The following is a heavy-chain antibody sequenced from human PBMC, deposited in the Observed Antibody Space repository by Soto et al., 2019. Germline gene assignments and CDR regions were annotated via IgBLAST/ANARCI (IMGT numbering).Heavy chain of an antibody. CDR1: GYTFTSYG. V-gene: IGHV1-18*01. CDR2: ISAYNGNT. J-gene: IGHJ6*02. CDR3: ARDGGEYSCSTPPREYYYVMDV. Sequence: ASVKVSCKASGYTFTSYGISWVRQAPGQGLEWMGWISAYNGNTNYAQKLQGRVTMTTDTSTSTAYMELRSLRSDDTAVYYCARDGGEYSCSTPPREYYYVMDVWGQGTTVTGSS. D-gene: IGHD6-6*01.